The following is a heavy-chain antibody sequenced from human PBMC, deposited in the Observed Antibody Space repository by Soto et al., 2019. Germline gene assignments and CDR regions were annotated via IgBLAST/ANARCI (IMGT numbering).Heavy chain of an antibody. CDR2: MSGAGRSS. CDR1: GFTFSSYA. V-gene: IGHV3-23*01. CDR3: AKGPIFGVENIHDY. D-gene: IGHD3-3*01. J-gene: IGHJ4*02. Sequence: GGSLRLSCAASGFTFSSYAMSWVRQAPGKGLEWVSSMSGAGRSSYDADSVKGRFTISRDNSKNTLYLQMNNLRAEDTALYYCAKGPIFGVENIHDYWGQGTLVIVSS.